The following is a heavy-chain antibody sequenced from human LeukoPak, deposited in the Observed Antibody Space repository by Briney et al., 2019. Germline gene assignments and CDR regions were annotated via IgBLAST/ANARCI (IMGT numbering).Heavy chain of an antibody. V-gene: IGHV4-34*01. CDR2: INHSGST. Sequence: PSETLSLTCAVYGGSFSGYYWSWIRQPPGKGLEWIGEINHSGSTNYNPSLKSRATISVDTSKNLFSLKLSSVTAADTAVYYCARGVFYDFWSGYYTPFDYWGQGTLVTVSS. D-gene: IGHD3-3*01. J-gene: IGHJ4*02. CDR1: GGSFSGYY. CDR3: ARGVFYDFWSGYYTPFDY.